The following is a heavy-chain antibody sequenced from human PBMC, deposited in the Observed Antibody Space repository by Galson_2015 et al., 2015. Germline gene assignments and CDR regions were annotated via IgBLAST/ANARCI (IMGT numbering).Heavy chain of an antibody. J-gene: IGHJ2*01. V-gene: IGHV1-69*13. CDR2: IIPIFGTA. CDR3: ARDAVMITFGGVNKHYWYFDL. Sequence: SVKVSCKASGGTFSSYAISWVRQAPGQGLEWMGGIIPIFGTANYAQKFQGRVTITADESTSTAYMELSSLRSEDTAVYYCARDAVMITFGGVNKHYWYFDLWGRGTLVTVSS. D-gene: IGHD3-16*01. CDR1: GGTFSSYA.